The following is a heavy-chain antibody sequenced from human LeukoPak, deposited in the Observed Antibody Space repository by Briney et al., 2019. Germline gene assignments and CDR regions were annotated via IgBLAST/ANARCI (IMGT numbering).Heavy chain of an antibody. J-gene: IGHJ5*02. CDR1: GYTFTSYY. D-gene: IGHD4-23*01. CDR3: ARSQGGNTLWFDP. CDR2: INTSGGST. Sequence: ASVKVSCKASGYTFTSYYMHWVRQAPGQGLEWMGIINTSGGSTTYAQKFQGRVSMTRDTSTSTVYLEVSSPRSEDTAVYYCARSQGGNTLWFDPWGQGTLVTVSS. V-gene: IGHV1-46*01.